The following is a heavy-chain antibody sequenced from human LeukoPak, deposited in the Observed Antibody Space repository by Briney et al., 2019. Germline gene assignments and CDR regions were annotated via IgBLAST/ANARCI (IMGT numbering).Heavy chain of an antibody. V-gene: IGHV3-11*01. CDR2: ISSSGSTI. D-gene: IGHD5-18*01. CDR1: GFTFSDYY. Sequence: GGSLRLSCAASGFTFSDYYMSWIRQAPGKGLEWVSYISSSGSTIYYADSVKGRFTISRDNAKNSLYLQMNSLRAEDTAVYYCARNVEDSYAVADYWGQGTLVTVSS. J-gene: IGHJ4*02. CDR3: ARNVEDSYAVADY.